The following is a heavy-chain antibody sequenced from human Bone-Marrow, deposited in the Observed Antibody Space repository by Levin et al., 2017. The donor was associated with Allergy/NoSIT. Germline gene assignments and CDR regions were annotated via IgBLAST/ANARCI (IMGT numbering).Heavy chain of an antibody. CDR3: ARNIPVTDLGF. CDR1: GFSVSNNY. Sequence: GGSLRLSCAVSGFSVSNNYMTWVRQAPGKGLEWVSLIYSRGDTYYADSVKGRFTISRDNSKNTLYLQMNSLRTEDTAVYHCARNIPVTDLGFWGRGTLVTVSS. J-gene: IGHJ4*02. CDR2: IYSRGDT. V-gene: IGHV3-53*01. D-gene: IGHD1-14*01.